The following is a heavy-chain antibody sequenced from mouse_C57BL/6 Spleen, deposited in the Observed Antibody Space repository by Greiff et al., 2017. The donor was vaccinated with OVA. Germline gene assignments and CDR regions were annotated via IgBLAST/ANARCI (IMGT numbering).Heavy chain of an antibody. Sequence: EVQLVESGGGLVKPGGSLKLSCAASGFTFSDYGMHWVRQAPEKGLEWVAYISSGSSTIYYADTVKGRFTISRDNAKNTLFLQMTSLRSEDTAMYYCARENYDGSSPFAYWGQGTLVTVSA. CDR3: ARENYDGSSPFAY. CDR2: ISSGSSTI. CDR1: GFTFSDYG. D-gene: IGHD1-1*01. V-gene: IGHV5-17*01. J-gene: IGHJ3*01.